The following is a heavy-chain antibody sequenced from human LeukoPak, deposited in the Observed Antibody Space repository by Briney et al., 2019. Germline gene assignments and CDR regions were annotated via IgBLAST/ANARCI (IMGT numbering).Heavy chain of an antibody. Sequence: GGSLRLSCAASGFTFSRYDMHWVRQATGKGLEWVSTIGSAGDTYYSDSVKGRFTISREKAKNSLYLQMNSLRAGDTAVYYCARGLRNWFDPWGQGTQVTVSS. D-gene: IGHD5-12*01. J-gene: IGHJ5*02. CDR3: ARGLRNWFDP. CDR2: IGSAGDT. V-gene: IGHV3-13*01. CDR1: GFTFSRYD.